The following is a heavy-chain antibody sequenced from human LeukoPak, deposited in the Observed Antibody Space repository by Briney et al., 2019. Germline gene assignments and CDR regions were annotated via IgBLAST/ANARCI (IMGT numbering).Heavy chain of an antibody. CDR1: GGSISSYC. CDR3: ARDSVYSSGWYVPVDY. Sequence: SETLSLTCTVSGGSISSYCWSWIRQPAGKGLEWIGRIYTSGSTNYNPSLKSRVTMSVDTSKNQFSLKLSSVTAADTAVYYCARDSVYSSGWYVPVDYWGQGTLVTVSS. V-gene: IGHV4-4*07. D-gene: IGHD6-19*01. CDR2: IYTSGST. J-gene: IGHJ4*02.